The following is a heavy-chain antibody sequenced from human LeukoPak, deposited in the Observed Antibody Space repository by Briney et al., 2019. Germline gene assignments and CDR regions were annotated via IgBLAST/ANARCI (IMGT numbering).Heavy chain of an antibody. J-gene: IGHJ4*02. CDR1: GFTFSYYW. CDR3: ASKGCTGGNCKHYFDY. CDR2: IKQDGSEE. Sequence: PGGSLRLSCAASGFTFSYYWMSWVRQAPGKGLEWVANIKQDGSEEYYVDSAKGRFTISRDNAKNSLYLQMNSLRAEDTAVYYCASKGCTGGNCKHYFDYWGQGTLVTVAS. D-gene: IGHD2-8*02. V-gene: IGHV3-7*03.